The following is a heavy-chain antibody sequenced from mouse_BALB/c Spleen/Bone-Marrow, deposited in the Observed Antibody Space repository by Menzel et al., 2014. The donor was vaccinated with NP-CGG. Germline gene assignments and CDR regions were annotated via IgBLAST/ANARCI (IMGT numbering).Heavy chain of an antibody. Sequence: QVHVKQSGAELVKPGASVKLSCKASGYTFTSYWMRWVKQRPGQGLEWIGEINPSNGRTNYNEKFKSKATLTVDKSSSTAYMQLSSLTSEDSAVYYCARRATTVVATDYWGQGTTLTVSS. CDR2: INPSNGRT. J-gene: IGHJ2*01. V-gene: IGHV1S81*02. CDR1: GYTFTSYW. D-gene: IGHD1-1*01. CDR3: ARRATTVVATDY.